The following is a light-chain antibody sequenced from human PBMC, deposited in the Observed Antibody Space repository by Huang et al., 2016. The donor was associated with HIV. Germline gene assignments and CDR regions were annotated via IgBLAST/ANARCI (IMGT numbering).Light chain of an antibody. CDR2: AAS. Sequence: DIQMTQSPSSLSASVGDRVTITCRASQSINTYLNWFQQKPGKDPKVLISAASTLQSGVPSMFRGGGSGTHFTLTITSLQPEDFATYYCQQTYTGVTFGQGTKVEIK. V-gene: IGKV1-39*01. CDR1: QSINTY. CDR3: QQTYTGVT. J-gene: IGKJ1*01.